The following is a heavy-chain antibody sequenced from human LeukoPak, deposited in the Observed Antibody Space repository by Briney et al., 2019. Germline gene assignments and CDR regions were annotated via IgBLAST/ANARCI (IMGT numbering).Heavy chain of an antibody. CDR3: ARDRPGYSSSSGADY. D-gene: IGHD6-6*01. CDR1: GFTFSSYG. CDR2: IWYDGSNK. Sequence: GRSLRLSCAASGFTFSSYGMHWVRQAPGKGLEWVAVIWYDGSNKYYADSVKGRFTISRDNSKNTLYLQMNSLRAEDTAVYYCARDRPGYSSSSGADYWGQGTLVTVSS. J-gene: IGHJ4*02. V-gene: IGHV3-33*01.